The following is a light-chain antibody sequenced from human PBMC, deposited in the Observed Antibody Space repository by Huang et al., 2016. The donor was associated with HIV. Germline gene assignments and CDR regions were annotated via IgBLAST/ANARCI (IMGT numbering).Light chain of an antibody. CDR3: QQYSKSPCT. Sequence: EIVLTQSPATLSLSPGERATLSCRASQSIRGSLAWYQQKPGLAPRLLIYDASIRATGIPDRFSGSGSGTDFTLTVSRLEPEDFAVYYCQQYSKSPCTFGQGTKLEIK. CDR2: DAS. CDR1: QSIRGS. V-gene: IGKV3D-20*01. J-gene: IGKJ2*02.